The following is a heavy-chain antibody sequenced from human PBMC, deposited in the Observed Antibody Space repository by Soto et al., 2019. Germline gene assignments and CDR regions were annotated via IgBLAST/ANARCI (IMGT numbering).Heavy chain of an antibody. CDR2: INPSGGST. CDR1: VYTFTSYY. Sequence: SVKVSCKSTVYTFTSYYMHWVRQAPGQGLEWMGIINPSGGSTSYAQKFQGRVTMTRDTSTSTVYMELSSLRSEDTAVYDCARGGSYYDSSGYYDFDYRGKGTWVTVSS. CDR3: ARGGSYYDSSGYYDFDY. J-gene: IGHJ4*02. D-gene: IGHD3-22*01. V-gene: IGHV1-46*01.